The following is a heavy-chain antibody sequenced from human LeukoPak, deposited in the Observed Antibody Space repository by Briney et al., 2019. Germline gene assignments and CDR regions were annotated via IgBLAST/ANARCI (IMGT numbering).Heavy chain of an antibody. D-gene: IGHD2-21*01. CDR3: ARILCLSCGGLGY. Sequence: ASVKVSCKASGYTFTAYYMHWVRQAPGQGLEWMGWINPASGGTNYAQKFQGRVTMTRDTSISTVYMELSSLRSEDTAVYYCARILCLSCGGLGYWGQGTLVTVSS. CDR2: INPASGGT. J-gene: IGHJ4*02. CDR1: GYTFTAYY. V-gene: IGHV1-2*02.